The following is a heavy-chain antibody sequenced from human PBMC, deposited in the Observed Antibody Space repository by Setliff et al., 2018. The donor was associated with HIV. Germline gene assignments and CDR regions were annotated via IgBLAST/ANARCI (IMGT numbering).Heavy chain of an antibody. V-gene: IGHV5-51*01. D-gene: IGHD4-17*01. CDR2: FYPGDFDT. J-gene: IGHJ4*02. Sequence: LGESLKISCKGSGYSFTDFWIGWVRQMPGKGLEWMGIFYPGDFDTRYSPSFEGQVTMSAEKSISTAYLHWSSLKASDTAMYYCATLDPNYGDYANYWGQGTLVTVSS. CDR3: ATLDPNYGDYANY. CDR1: GYSFTDFW.